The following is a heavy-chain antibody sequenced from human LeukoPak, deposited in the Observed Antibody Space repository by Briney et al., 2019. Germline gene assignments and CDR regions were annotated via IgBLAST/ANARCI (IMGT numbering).Heavy chain of an antibody. J-gene: IGHJ4*02. CDR1: GGTFSSYT. D-gene: IGHD5-24*01. CDR3: ARGGDGYNYLFDY. CDR2: IIPILGIA. V-gene: IGHV1-69*02. Sequence: SVKVSCKASGGTFSSYTISWVRQAPGQGLEWMGRIIPILGIANYAQKFQGRVTITADKSTSTAYMELSSLRSEDTAVYYCARGGDGYNYLFDYWGQGTLVTVSP.